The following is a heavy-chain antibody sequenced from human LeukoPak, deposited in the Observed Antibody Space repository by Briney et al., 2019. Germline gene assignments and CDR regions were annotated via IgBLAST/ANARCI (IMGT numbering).Heavy chain of an antibody. CDR1: GFPFNDYG. CDR2: IWFDGSEK. V-gene: IGHV3-33*06. CDR3: AKEGSRSWFEYFQH. D-gene: IGHD6-13*01. Sequence: PGGSLRLSCAASGFPFNDYGMHWVRQAPGKGPEWVAVIWFDGSEKYYADSVKGRFTISRDNSKNTLYLQMDSLRAEDTAVYYCAKEGSRSWFEYFQHWGQGTLVTVSS. J-gene: IGHJ1*01.